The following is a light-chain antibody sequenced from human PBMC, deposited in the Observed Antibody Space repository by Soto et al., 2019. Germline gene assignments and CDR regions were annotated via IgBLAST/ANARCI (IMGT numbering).Light chain of an antibody. J-gene: IGKJ1*01. Sequence: AIQMTQSPSSLSASVGDRVTITCRASQGIRNDLGWYQQKPGKAPKLLIYAASRLQSGVPSRSGGSGSGTDFTLTISSLEPEDFATYYCLQDYNYPRTFGQGTKVEIK. CDR2: AAS. CDR3: LQDYNYPRT. CDR1: QGIRND. V-gene: IGKV1-6*01.